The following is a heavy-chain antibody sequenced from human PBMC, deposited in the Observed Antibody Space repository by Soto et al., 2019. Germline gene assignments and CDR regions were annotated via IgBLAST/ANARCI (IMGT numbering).Heavy chain of an antibody. CDR1: GGSISSGGYY. Sequence: QVQLQESGPGLVKPSQTLSLTCTVSGGSISSGGYYWSWIRQHPGKGLEWIGYIYYSGSTYYNPTLKSRVTISVDTSKNQFSLKLSSVTAADTAVYYCARDSSGGTVSAFDIWGQRTMVTVSS. CDR3: ARDSSGGTVSAFDI. D-gene: IGHD1-20*01. CDR2: IYYSGST. J-gene: IGHJ3*02. V-gene: IGHV4-31*03.